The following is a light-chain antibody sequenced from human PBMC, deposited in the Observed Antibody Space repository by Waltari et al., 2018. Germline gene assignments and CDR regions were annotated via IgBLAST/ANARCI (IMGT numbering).Light chain of an antibody. CDR2: YDN. V-gene: IGLV3-21*04. J-gene: IGLJ2*01. Sequence: SYVLTQPPSVSVAPGETSRNTCGGDNIGGYSLLWYQQKPGQAPVLVLYYDNDRPSGIPERFSGSNFGNTATLTIGRVEAGDEADYYCQVSDSTTDLVIFGGGTKLTVL. CDR3: QVSDSTTDLVI. CDR1: NIGGYS.